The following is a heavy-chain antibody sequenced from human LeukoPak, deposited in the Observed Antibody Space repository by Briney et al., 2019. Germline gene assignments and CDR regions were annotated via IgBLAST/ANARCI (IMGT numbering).Heavy chain of an antibody. D-gene: IGHD6-13*01. V-gene: IGHV3-66*01. Sequence: GGSLRLSCAASGFTFSNYEMNWVRQAPGKGLEWVSVIYSGGSTYYADSVKGRFTISRDNSKSTLYLQMNSLRAEDTAVYYCASPYSSSWYYFDYWGQGTLVTVSS. CDR2: IYSGGST. CDR1: GFTFSNYE. J-gene: IGHJ4*02. CDR3: ASPYSSSWYYFDY.